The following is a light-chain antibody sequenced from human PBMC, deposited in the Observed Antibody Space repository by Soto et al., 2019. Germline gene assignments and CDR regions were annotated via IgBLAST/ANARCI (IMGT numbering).Light chain of an antibody. CDR2: DAS. J-gene: IGKJ1*01. CDR3: QQYNTYWT. Sequence: DIQMTQSPSTLSASVGDRVTITCRASQSISYWLAWYQQKPGKAPKVLIYDASSLESGAPSRFSGSGSGTEFTLTINSLQPDDLATYYCQQYNTYWTFGQGTKV. CDR1: QSISYW. V-gene: IGKV1-5*01.